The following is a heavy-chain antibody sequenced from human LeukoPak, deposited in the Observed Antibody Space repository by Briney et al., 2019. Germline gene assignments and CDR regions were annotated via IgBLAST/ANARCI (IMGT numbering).Heavy chain of an antibody. CDR2: VYSNGNT. Sequence: SETLSLTCTVSGGSIYDNYWTWIRQPPGKGLEWIGYVYSNGNTNYSPSLKSWVTMSIETSRSQFSLTVTSVTAADTAVYYCASGTFDGPLYGTYWYFHFWGRGTLVTVSS. CDR3: ASGTFDGPLYGTYWYFHF. J-gene: IGHJ2*01. CDR1: GGSIYDNY. V-gene: IGHV4-59*01. D-gene: IGHD1-14*01.